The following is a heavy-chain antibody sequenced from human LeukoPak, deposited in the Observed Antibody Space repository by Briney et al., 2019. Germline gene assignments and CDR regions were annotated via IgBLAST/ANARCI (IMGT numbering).Heavy chain of an antibody. J-gene: IGHJ4*02. Sequence: GESLMISCKGSGYRFDSYWIGWVRQMPGKGLEWMGIIYGGDSETRYSPAFEGQVTISADKSISTAYLQWSSLKASDTAMYFCARPLDMATVGGFRYWGQGNLVTVSS. CDR1: GYRFDSYW. CDR3: ARPLDMATVGGFRY. CDR2: IYGGDSET. D-gene: IGHD5-24*01. V-gene: IGHV5-51*01.